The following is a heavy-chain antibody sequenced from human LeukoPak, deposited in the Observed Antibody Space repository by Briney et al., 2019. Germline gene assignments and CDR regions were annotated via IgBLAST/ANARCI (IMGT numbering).Heavy chain of an antibody. CDR2: ISGSTTYI. V-gene: IGHV3-21*01. Sequence: KPGGSLRLSCAASGFTFSSYSMNWVRLAPGKGLEWVSSISGSTTYIYYADSVKGRFTISRDNAKNSLYLQMNSLRAEDTAVYYCARDYYDSSGYYYYYGMDVWGQGTTVTVSS. CDR1: GFTFSSYS. J-gene: IGHJ6*02. CDR3: ARDYYDSSGYYYYYGMDV. D-gene: IGHD3-22*01.